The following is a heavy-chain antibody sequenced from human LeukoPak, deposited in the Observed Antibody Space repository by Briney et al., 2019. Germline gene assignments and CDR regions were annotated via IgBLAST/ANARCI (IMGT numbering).Heavy chain of an antibody. J-gene: IGHJ3*02. CDR1: GFTFSGYA. CDR2: ISGSGGST. CDR3: AKVRGDCLCAFDI. V-gene: IGHV3-23*01. Sequence: GGSLRLSCAASGFTFSGYAMSWVRQAPGKGLEWVSAISGSGGSTYYADSVKGRFTISRDNSKNTLYLQMNSLRAEDTAVYYCAKVRGDCLCAFDIWGQGTMVTVSS. D-gene: IGHD2-21*02.